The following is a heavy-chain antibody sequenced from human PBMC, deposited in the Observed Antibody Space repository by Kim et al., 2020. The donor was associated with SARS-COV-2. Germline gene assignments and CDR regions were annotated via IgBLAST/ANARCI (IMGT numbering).Heavy chain of an antibody. CDR2: IYYSGST. Sequence: SETLSLTCTVSGGSVSSGSYYWSWIRQPPGKGLEWIGYIYYSGSTNYNPSLKSRVTISVDTSKNQFSLKLSSVTAADTAVYYCARADLWPVETYYWGQGTLVTVSS. CDR3: ARADLWPVETYY. V-gene: IGHV4-61*01. J-gene: IGHJ4*02. CDR1: GGSVSSGSYY.